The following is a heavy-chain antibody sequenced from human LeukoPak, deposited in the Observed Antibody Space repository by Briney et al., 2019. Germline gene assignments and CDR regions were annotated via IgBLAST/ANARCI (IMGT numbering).Heavy chain of an antibody. V-gene: IGHV3-7*03. CDR1: GFTFSNYW. CDR3: AIAKGPVDIVVAATGVFGY. J-gene: IGHJ4*02. Sequence: PGGSLRLSCAASGFTFSNYWMTWVRLAPGKGLEWVANIKHDGSEESYVDSVKGRFTISRDNAKNSLYLQMNSLRADDTAVYYCAIAKGPVDIVVAATGVFGYWGQGTLVTVSS. CDR2: IKHDGSEE. D-gene: IGHD6-19*01.